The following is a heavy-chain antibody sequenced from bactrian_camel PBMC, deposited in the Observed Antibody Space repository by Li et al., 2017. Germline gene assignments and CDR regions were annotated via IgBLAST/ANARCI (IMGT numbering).Heavy chain of an antibody. Sequence: HVQLVESGGGSVQAGGSLRLSCEVSGHTVSNYCMVWFRQAPGKEREEVAAINGDDSTRYADSVKGRFTISKDNARNTLYLEMNSLKPEDTAMYYCAARRCWITGPYYNYRGQGTQVTVS. CDR1: GHTVSNYC. CDR3: AARRCWITGPYYNY. V-gene: IGHV3S55*01. D-gene: IGHD3*01. J-gene: IGHJ4*01. CDR2: INGDDST.